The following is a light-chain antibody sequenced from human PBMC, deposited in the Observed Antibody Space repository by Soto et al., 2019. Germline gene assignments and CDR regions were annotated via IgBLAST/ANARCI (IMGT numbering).Light chain of an antibody. CDR3: QQRSNWPRFN. V-gene: IGKV3-11*01. J-gene: IGKJ3*01. Sequence: EIVLTQSPATLSLSPGEIATLSCSASQSVSSYLAWYQQKPGQAPRLLIYDASNRATGIPARFSGSGSGTDFTLTIRSLEPEDFAVYYCQQRSNWPRFNCGPGTKGDIK. CDR1: QSVSSY. CDR2: DAS.